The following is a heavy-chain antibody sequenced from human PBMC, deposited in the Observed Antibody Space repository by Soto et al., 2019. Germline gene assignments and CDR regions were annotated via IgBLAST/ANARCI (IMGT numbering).Heavy chain of an antibody. J-gene: IGHJ3*02. D-gene: IGHD3-22*01. CDR1: RFTFSGYS. V-gene: IGHV3-48*02. CDR2: ISYSSTTI. Sequence: GGSLRLSCAASRFTFSGYSMNWVRQGPGKGLEWVSYISYSSTTIYYADSVKGRFTISRDNAKNSLYLQMNRLRDEDTAVYYCARDYYDTSAFPHACDIWGQGTMVTVSS. CDR3: ARDYYDTSAFPHACDI.